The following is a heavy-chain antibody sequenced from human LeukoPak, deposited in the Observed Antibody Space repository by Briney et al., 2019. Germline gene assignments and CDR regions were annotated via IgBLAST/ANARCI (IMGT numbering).Heavy chain of an antibody. Sequence: GGSLRLSCAASRFTFSSYEMNWVRQAPGKGLEWVSYISSSATTILYADSVKGRFTISRDSAKTSLYLQMNSLRAEDTAVYYCARENSQMWGDCWGQGTLVTVSS. CDR1: RFTFSSYE. D-gene: IGHD1-26*01. CDR3: ARENSQMWGDC. V-gene: IGHV3-48*03. CDR2: ISSSATTI. J-gene: IGHJ4*02.